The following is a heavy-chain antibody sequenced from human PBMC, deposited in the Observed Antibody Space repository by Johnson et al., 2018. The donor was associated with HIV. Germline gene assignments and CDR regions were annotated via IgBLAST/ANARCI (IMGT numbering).Heavy chain of an antibody. CDR3: ARSSGYYGTDAFDI. D-gene: IGHD3-22*01. CDR1: GFTVSSNY. Sequence: VQLVESGGGLVQPGGSLRLSCAASGFTVSSNYMSWVRQAPGKGLEWVSVIYSGGSTYSADSVKGRFTIPRDNSKTTLYLQMNSLRAEDTAVYYGARSSGYYGTDAFDIWGQGTMVTVSS. V-gene: IGHV3-66*02. J-gene: IGHJ3*02. CDR2: IYSGGST.